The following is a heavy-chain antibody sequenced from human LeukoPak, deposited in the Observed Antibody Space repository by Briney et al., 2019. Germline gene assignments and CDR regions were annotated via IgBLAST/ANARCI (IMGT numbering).Heavy chain of an antibody. V-gene: IGHV4-59*01. Sequence: MPSETLSLTCTVSGGSISSYYWSWIRQPPGKGLEWIGYIYYSGSTNYNPSLKSRVTISVDTSKNQFSLKLSSVTAADTAVYYCARDTAGYFDYWGQGTLATVSS. J-gene: IGHJ4*02. CDR2: IYYSGST. CDR1: GGSISSYY. CDR3: ARDTAGYFDY.